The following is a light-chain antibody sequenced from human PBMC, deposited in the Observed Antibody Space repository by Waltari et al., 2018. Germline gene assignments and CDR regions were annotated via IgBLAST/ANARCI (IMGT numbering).Light chain of an antibody. J-gene: IGKJ1*01. CDR1: QTFDRA. CDR3: QHYVTLPAT. CDR2: AAS. Sequence: SGRASQTFDRALPWYQQKPDQAPRLLIYAASSRATGIPDRFSGGGAGTDFSLIISRLEPEDFAVYYCQHYVTLPATFGQGTKVAF. V-gene: IGKV3-20*01.